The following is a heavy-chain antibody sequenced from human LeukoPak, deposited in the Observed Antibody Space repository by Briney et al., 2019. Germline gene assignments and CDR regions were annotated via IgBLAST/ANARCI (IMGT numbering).Heavy chain of an antibody. CDR1: GCSFTSYW. D-gene: IGHD5-18*01. V-gene: IGHV5-10-1*01. Sequence: GESLRISCKGSGCSFTSYWINWVRQMPGKGLEWMGRIDPSDSYTNYSPSFQGHVTISADKSISTAYLQWSSLKASDTAMYYCASLSGPAMVAHHDDYWGQGTLVTVSS. CDR3: ASLSGPAMVAHHDDY. J-gene: IGHJ4*02. CDR2: IDPSDSYT.